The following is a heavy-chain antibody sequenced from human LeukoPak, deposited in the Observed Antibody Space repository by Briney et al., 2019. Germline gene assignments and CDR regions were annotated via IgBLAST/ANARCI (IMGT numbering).Heavy chain of an antibody. D-gene: IGHD5-24*01. V-gene: IGHV4-34*01. CDR3: ARGLGEGYPDY. CDR1: GGSFSGFY. CDR2: IKHGGFT. Sequence: SETLSLTCAVHGGSFSGFYWTWMRQPPGKELEWIGEIKHGGFTNYHPSLKSRVTMSEDTSNNQFSLKPTSVTAADTAVYYCARGLGEGYPDYWGPGTLVTVSS. J-gene: IGHJ4*02.